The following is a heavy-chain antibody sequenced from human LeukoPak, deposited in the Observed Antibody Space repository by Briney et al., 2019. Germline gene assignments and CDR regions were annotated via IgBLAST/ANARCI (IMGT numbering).Heavy chain of an antibody. J-gene: IGHJ4*02. CDR1: GFTLGTYA. D-gene: IGHD3-22*01. Sequence: GGSLRLSCAASGFTLGTYAMSWVRQAPGKGLEWVSDISGSGGSTYYADSVKGRFTISRDNSKNTPYLQMNSLRAEDTAIYYCAKDNRGTIVVVAPYYFDYWGQGTLVTVSS. CDR3: AKDNRGTIVVVAPYYFDY. V-gene: IGHV3-23*01. CDR2: ISGSGGST.